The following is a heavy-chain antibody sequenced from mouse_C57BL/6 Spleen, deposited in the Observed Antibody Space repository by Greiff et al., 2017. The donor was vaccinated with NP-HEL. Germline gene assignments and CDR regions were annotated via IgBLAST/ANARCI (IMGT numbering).Heavy chain of an antibody. J-gene: IGHJ3*01. CDR3: ASRGLGPFAY. CDR1: EKKLTYYH. D-gene: IGHD4-1*01. V-gene: IGHV1-39*01. CDR2: INPNQGTT. Sequence: VQLQQSGPELVKPGEGGKREGKEGEKKLTYYHMNGVKKSNLNLLYFLLLINPNQGTTSYNQKFKGKATLTVDQSSSTAYMQLNSLTSEDSAVYYCASRGLGPFAYWGQGTLVTVSA.